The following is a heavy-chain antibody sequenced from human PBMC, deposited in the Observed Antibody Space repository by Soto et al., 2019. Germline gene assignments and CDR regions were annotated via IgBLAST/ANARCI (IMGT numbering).Heavy chain of an antibody. CDR2: ISAYNGNT. J-gene: IGHJ4*02. CDR3: ARDLAAAGQFDC. CDR1: GYTFTNYA. Sequence: QVQLVQSGAEVKKPGASVKVSCKASGYTFTNYAFSWVRQAPGQGLEWMGWISAYNGNTNYPQKIQGRVTMTTDTSTSTAYMELRSLRSDDTAVYYCARDLAAAGQFDCLGQGTLVTVSS. V-gene: IGHV1-18*01. D-gene: IGHD6-13*01.